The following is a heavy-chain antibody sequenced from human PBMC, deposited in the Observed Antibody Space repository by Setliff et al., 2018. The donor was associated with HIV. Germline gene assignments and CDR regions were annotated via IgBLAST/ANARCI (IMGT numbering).Heavy chain of an antibody. V-gene: IGHV3-23*01. CDR2: ISGSGGST. J-gene: IGHJ4*02. Sequence: AGGSLRLSCAASGFTFSSYAMSWVRQAPGKGLEWVSAISGSGGSTYYADSVKGRFTISRDNSKNTLYLQMNTLKVEDTAVYYCAKDFGGYNDYWGQGTLVTVSS. D-gene: IGHD2-15*01. CDR1: GFTFSSYA. CDR3: AKDFGGYNDY.